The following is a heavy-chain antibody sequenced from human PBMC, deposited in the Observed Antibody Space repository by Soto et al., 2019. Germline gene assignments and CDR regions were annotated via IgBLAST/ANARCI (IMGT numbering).Heavy chain of an antibody. CDR2: IIPIFGTA. J-gene: IGHJ5*02. D-gene: IGHD3-3*01. CDR1: GGTFSSYA. CDR3: ASSQATYYDFWSGPRWFDP. V-gene: IGHV1-69*13. Sequence: SVKVSCKASGGTFSSYAISWVRHAPGQGLEWMGGIIPIFGTANYAQKFQGRVTITADESTSTAYMELSSLRSEDTAVYYCASSQATYYDFWSGPRWFDPWGQGTLVTVSS.